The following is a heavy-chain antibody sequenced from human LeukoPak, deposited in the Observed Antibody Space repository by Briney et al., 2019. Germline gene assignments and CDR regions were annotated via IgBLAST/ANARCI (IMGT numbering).Heavy chain of an antibody. Sequence: PGGSLRLSCAASGFTFSSYAMSWVRQAPGKGLEWVSGISTSGSPYYADSVKGRFTISRDNSKNTLYLQMNSLRAEDTAVYYCAKDSVGATLEGFDYWGQGTLVTVSS. CDR1: GFTFSSYA. CDR2: ISTSGSP. CDR3: AKDSVGATLEGFDY. D-gene: IGHD1-26*01. J-gene: IGHJ4*02. V-gene: IGHV3-23*01.